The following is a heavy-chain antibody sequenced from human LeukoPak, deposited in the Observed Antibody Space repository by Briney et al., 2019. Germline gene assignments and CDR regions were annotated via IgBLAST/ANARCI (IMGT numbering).Heavy chain of an antibody. CDR2: IISSSSTI. J-gene: IGHJ3*02. CDR1: GFTFSSYS. V-gene: IGHV3-48*01. Sequence: PGGSLRLSCAASGFTFSSYSMNWVRQAPGQGLEWVSYIISSSSTIYYADSVKGRFTISRDNAKNSLYLQMNSLRAEDTAVYYCARGWTGTTRGDAFDIWGQGTMVTVSS. CDR3: ARGWTGTTRGDAFDI. D-gene: IGHD1-1*01.